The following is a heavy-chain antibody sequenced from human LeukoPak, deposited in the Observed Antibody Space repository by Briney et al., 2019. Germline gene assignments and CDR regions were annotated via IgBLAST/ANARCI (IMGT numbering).Heavy chain of an antibody. V-gene: IGHV1-69*04. CDR1: GGTFISYA. D-gene: IGHD3-16*01. J-gene: IGHJ4*02. CDR3: ARGGDYGDYFDY. CDR2: IIPILGIA. Sequence: GASVKVSCKASGGTFISYAISWVRQAPGQGLEWMGRIIPILGIANYAQKFQGRVTITADKSTSTAYMELSSLRSEDTAVYYCARGGDYGDYFDYWGQGTLVTVSS.